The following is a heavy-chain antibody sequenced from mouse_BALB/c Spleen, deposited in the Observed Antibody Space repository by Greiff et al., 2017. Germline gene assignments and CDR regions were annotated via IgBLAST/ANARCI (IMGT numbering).Heavy chain of an antibody. CDR1: GFTFSDYY. V-gene: IGHV5-4*02. J-gene: IGHJ4*01. D-gene: IGHD2-4*01. CDR2: ISDGGSYT. CDR3: AREGGIKGYYAMDY. Sequence: DVMLVESGGGLVKPGGSLKLSCAASGFTFSDYYMHWVRQTPEKRLEWVATISDGGSYTSYPDSVKGRFTISRDNAKNNLYLQMSSLKSEDTAMYYCAREGGIKGYYAMDYWGQGTSVTVSS.